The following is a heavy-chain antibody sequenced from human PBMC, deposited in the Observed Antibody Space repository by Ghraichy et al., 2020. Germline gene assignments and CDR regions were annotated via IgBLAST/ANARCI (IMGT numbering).Heavy chain of an antibody. D-gene: IGHD2-21*01. J-gene: IGHJ6*02. CDR1: GDSVSSYCAA. V-gene: IGHV6-1*01. CDR2: TYYRSKWYS. CDR3: ARYTLDELGVADYYYNAMDV. Sequence: SQTLSLTCAISGDSVSSYCAAWNWITQSPSIGLEWLGSTYYRSKWYSDYAVSVKGRITINPDTSKNQFSLQLNALTPEDTAVYYCARYTLDELGVADYYYNAMDVWGRGTTVTVSS.